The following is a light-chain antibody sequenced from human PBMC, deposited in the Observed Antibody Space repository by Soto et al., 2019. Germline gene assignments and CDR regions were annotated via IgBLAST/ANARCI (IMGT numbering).Light chain of an antibody. Sequence: EIVLTQSPGTLSLSPGERATLSCRASQSVSSSYLAWYQQKAGQAPRLLIYGASNRATGIPDRFSGSGSGTDFNLTISRLETEDFAMYFCQQYVSSPQTFGQGTKLDIK. V-gene: IGKV3-20*01. CDR1: QSVSSSY. CDR3: QQYVSSPQT. J-gene: IGKJ1*01. CDR2: GAS.